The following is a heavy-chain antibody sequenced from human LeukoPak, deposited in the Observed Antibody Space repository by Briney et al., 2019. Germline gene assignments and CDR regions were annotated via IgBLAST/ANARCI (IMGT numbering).Heavy chain of an antibody. CDR3: ARSSTTYYYDSGSHY. CDR2: IKQDGSEK. J-gene: IGHJ4*02. CDR1: GFTFSSYW. D-gene: IGHD3-22*01. V-gene: IGHV3-7*01. Sequence: GGSLRLSCAASGFTFSSYWMSWVRQAPGKGLEWVANIKQDGSEKYYVDSVKGRFTISRDNAKISLYLQMNSLRAEDTAVYYCARSSTTYYYDSGSHYWGQGTLVTVSS.